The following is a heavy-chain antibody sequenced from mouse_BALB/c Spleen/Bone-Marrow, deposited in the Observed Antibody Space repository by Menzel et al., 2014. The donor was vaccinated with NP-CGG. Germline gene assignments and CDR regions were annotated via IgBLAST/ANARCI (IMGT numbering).Heavy chain of an antibody. J-gene: IGHJ3*01. D-gene: IGHD1-1*01. CDR2: IDPANGNT. Sequence: EVHLVESGAELVKPGASVKLSCTASGFNIKDTYMHWVKQRPEQGLEWIGRIDPANGNTKYDPKFQGKVTITADTSSNTAYLQLSSLTSEDTAVYYCALYYYGSSGFAYWGQGTLVTVSA. V-gene: IGHV14-3*02. CDR1: GFNIKDTY. CDR3: ALYYYGSSGFAY.